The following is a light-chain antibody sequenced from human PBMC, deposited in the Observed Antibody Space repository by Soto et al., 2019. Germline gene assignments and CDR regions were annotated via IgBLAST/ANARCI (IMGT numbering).Light chain of an antibody. CDR2: DVS. CDR3: QQYVPYSPLA. Sequence: DIQMTQSPSTLSASIGDKVTITCRATQSLSTWLAWYQQKPGTAPRLLIYDVSTLESGVPSRFSGSGSGTEFTLTISNLQPSDFATYYCQQYVPYSPLACGQGTKV. J-gene: IGKJ1*01. V-gene: IGKV1-5*01. CDR1: QSLSTW.